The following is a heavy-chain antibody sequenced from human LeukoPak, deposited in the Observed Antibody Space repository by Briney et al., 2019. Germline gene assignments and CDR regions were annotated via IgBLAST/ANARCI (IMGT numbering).Heavy chain of an antibody. CDR2: ISSSSIYI. D-gene: IGHD3-10*01. CDR3: ARAPYYYYDSGSGTRVTGNPDY. Sequence: GGSLRLSCAASGFTLNKYSMNWVRQAPGKGLEWVASISSSSIYIYYADPVKGRFTISRDNAKNSLYLQMNSLRAEDTAVYYCARAPYYYYDSGSGTRVTGNPDYWGQGTLVTVSS. CDR1: GFTLNKYS. J-gene: IGHJ4*02. V-gene: IGHV3-21*01.